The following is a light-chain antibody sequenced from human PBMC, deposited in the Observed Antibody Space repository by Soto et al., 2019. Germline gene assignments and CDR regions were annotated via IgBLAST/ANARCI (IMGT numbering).Light chain of an antibody. CDR3: QQYNSYSKA. V-gene: IGKV1-5*03. J-gene: IGKJ1*01. CDR2: KAS. CDR1: QTISSW. Sequence: DIHISQYPYTLSGSVGHRVTITCRASQTISSWLAWYQQKPGKAPKLLIYKASTLKSGVPSRFSGSGSGTEFTLTISSLQPDDFATYYCQQYNSYSKAFGQGTKVDIK.